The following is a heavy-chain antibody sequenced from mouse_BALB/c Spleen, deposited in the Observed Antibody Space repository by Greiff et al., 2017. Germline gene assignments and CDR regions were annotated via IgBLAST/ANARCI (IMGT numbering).Heavy chain of an antibody. Sequence: EVKLVESGGGLVQPGGSRKLSCAASGFTFSSFGMHWVRQAPEKGLEWVAYISSGSSTIYYADPVKGRFTISRDNPKNTLFLQMTSLRSEDTAMYYCARWGNYGAMDYWGQGTSVTVSS. CDR1: GFTFSSFG. CDR2: ISSGSSTI. D-gene: IGHD2-1*01. V-gene: IGHV5-17*02. J-gene: IGHJ4*01. CDR3: ARWGNYGAMDY.